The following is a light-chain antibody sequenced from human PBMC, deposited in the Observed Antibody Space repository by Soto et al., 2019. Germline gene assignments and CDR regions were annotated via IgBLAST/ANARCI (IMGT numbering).Light chain of an antibody. J-gene: IGLJ1*01. CDR1: SSVIGAYNY. V-gene: IGLV2-8*01. CDR3: SAYAGRYTFV. CDR2: EVS. Sequence: QSALTQPPSASGSPGQSVTISCTGTSSVIGAYNYVSWYQQHPGKAPKFMIYEVSKRPSGVPDRFSGSKSGNTASLTVSGLQAEDEADYYCSAYAGRYTFVFGTGTKVTVL.